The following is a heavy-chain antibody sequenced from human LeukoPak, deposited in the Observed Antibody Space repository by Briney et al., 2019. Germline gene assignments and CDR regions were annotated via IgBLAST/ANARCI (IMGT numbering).Heavy chain of an antibody. V-gene: IGHV4-34*01. D-gene: IGHD5-18*01. J-gene: IGHJ6*02. CDR2: INHSGST. CDR3: ARHYDHSYGYYEGRMDYYYGMDV. Sequence: SETLSLTCAVYGGSFSGYYWSWIRQPPGKGLEWIGEINHSGSTNYNPSLKSRVTISVDTSKNQFSLKLSSVTAADTAVYYCARHYDHSYGYYEGRMDYYYGMDVWGQGTTVTVSS. CDR1: GGSFSGYY.